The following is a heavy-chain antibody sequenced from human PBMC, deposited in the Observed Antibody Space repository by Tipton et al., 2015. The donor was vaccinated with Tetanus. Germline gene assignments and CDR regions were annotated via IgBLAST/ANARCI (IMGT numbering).Heavy chain of an antibody. J-gene: IGHJ5*02. CDR1: GSTFSSYA. D-gene: IGHD2-8*01. Sequence: LRLSCAASGSTFSSYAMHWIRQPPGKGLEWIGNIYSSGSTYYNPSLKSRVTISVDTSRNQFSLRLKSVTPADTAMYYCARDHRLSASYAGWFDPWGQGTLVTVSS. CDR3: ARDHRLSASYAGWFDP. V-gene: IGHV4-59*01. CDR2: IYSSGST.